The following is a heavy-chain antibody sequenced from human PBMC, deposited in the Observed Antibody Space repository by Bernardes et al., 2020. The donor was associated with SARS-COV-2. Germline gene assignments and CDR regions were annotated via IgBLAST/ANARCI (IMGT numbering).Heavy chain of an antibody. D-gene: IGHD2-2*01. Sequence: SGPTLMKPTQTLTLTCTFSGFSLSPSGVNVAWIRQPPGEALEWRALIYWDDDKRYSPSLKSRLTITKDTSKNQVVLTMTNMDPVDTATYYCAHSTYADGMDVWGQGTTVTVSS. CDR3: AHSTYADGMDV. V-gene: IGHV2-5*02. J-gene: IGHJ6*02. CDR2: IYWDDDK. CDR1: GFSLSPSGVN.